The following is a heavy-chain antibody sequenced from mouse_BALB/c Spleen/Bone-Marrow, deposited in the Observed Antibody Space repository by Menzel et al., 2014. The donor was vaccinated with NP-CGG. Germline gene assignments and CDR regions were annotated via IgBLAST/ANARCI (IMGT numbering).Heavy chain of an antibody. J-gene: IGHJ1*01. CDR1: GFTFSTYA. CDR2: ISSSGSYT. D-gene: IGHD2-4*01. Sequence: EVKLVESGGGLAKPGGSLQLSCAASGFTFSTYAVSWVRQTPEKRLEWVATISSSGSYTYYPDSVKDRFTISRDNAKNTLYLQMSSLRSEDTAMFYCSRLRMITTYFDVWGAGTTVTVSS. V-gene: IGHV5-9-3*01. CDR3: SRLRMITTYFDV.